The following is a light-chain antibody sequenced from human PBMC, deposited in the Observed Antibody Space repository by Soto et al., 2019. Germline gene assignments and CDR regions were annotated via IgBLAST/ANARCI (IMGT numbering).Light chain of an antibody. CDR3: QSYDSSLSAVV. V-gene: IGLV1-40*01. Sequence: QSVLTQPPSVSGAPGQRVTISCTGSSSNIGAGYDVHWYQQLPGTAPKLLIYGNSNRPSGVPDRFSGFKSGPSASLAITGLQAEDEADYYCQSYDSSLSAVVFGGGTKLTVL. CDR1: SSNIGAGYD. CDR2: GNS. J-gene: IGLJ2*01.